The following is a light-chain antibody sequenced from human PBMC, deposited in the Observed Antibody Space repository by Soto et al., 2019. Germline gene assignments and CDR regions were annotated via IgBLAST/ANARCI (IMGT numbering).Light chain of an antibody. Sequence: EIVMTQSPATLSVSPGEGATLSCRASQSVSTNLAWYQQRPGQAPGLLIYGASTRAAGIPARFSGSGSGTEFTLTISSLQSEDFAVYYCQQYNNWPRTFGQGTKVEIK. CDR1: QSVSTN. CDR2: GAS. V-gene: IGKV3-15*01. J-gene: IGKJ1*01. CDR3: QQYNNWPRT.